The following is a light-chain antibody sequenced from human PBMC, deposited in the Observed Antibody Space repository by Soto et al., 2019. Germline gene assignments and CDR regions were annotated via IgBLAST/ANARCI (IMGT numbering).Light chain of an antibody. Sequence: EIVMTQSPATLSVSPGESATLSCRASQSISSELAWYQQKPGQPPRLLIYGASTRATGVPARFTGSGSGSDVTLAISGLQSEDFAVYYCQQGHNWPITFGQGTRLEI. CDR2: GAS. V-gene: IGKV3-15*01. CDR3: QQGHNWPIT. CDR1: QSISSE. J-gene: IGKJ2*01.